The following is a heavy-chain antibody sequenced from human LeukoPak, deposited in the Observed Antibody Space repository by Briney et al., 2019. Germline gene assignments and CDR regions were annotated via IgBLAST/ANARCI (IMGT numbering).Heavy chain of an antibody. J-gene: IGHJ4*02. V-gene: IGHV1-69*13. CDR3: AREGYCSSTSVGCYFDY. CDR2: IIPIFGTA. D-gene: IGHD2-2*01. CDR1: GGTFSSYA. Sequence: SVKVSCKASGGTFSSYAISWVRQAPGQGLEWMGGIIPIFGTANYAQKFQGRVTITADESTSTAYMELSSLRSEDTAVYYCAREGYCSSTSVGCYFDYWGQGTLVTVSS.